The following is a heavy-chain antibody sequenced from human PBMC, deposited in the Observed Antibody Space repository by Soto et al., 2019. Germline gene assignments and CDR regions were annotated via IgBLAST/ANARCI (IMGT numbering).Heavy chain of an antibody. CDR3: MRDGSSGWHFDS. V-gene: IGHV3-7*01. J-gene: IGHJ4*02. CDR1: GFTFSTYW. Sequence: EVQLVESGGGLVQPGGSLRLSCEASGFTFSTYWMSWVRQAPGKGLEWVANIRQDGGEKYLVDSVQGRFSITRDNAENSPYLQINSLRGEDTAVYYCMRDGSSGWHFDSWGQGTLVTVSS. CDR2: IRQDGGEK. D-gene: IGHD6-19*01.